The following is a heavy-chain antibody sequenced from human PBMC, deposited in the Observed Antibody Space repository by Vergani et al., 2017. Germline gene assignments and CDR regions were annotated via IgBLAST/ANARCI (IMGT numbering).Heavy chain of an antibody. CDR2: ISGSGGST. CDR1: GFTFSSYA. V-gene: IGHV3-23*04. J-gene: IGHJ5*02. Sequence: EVQLVESGGGLVQPGRSLRLSCAASGFTFSSYAMSWVRQAPGKGLEWVSAISGSGGSTYYADSVKGRFTISRENSKNTLYLQMNSLRAEDTAVYYCAKVSCSSTSCYSGRWFDPWGQGTLVTVSS. CDR3: AKVSCSSTSCYSGRWFDP. D-gene: IGHD2-2*01.